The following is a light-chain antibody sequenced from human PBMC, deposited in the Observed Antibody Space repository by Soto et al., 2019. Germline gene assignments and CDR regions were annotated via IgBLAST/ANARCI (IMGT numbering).Light chain of an antibody. CDR2: EVS. V-gene: IGLV2-8*01. CDR1: SSDVGAHNF. Sequence: QSALTQPTSASGSPGQSVTISCTGTSSDVGAHNFVSWHQQHPGKPPKLMIYEVSRRPSGVPDRFSGSKSGNTASLTVSGLQAEDEADYYCSSYAGSNNYVFGTGTKLTVL. CDR3: SSYAGSNNYV. J-gene: IGLJ1*01.